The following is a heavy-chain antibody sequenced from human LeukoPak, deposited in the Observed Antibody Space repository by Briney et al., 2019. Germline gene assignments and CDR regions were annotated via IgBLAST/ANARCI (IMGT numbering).Heavy chain of an antibody. V-gene: IGHV4-59*08. CDR3: VRHGGSYFIY. J-gene: IGHJ4*02. Sequence: SETLSLTCTVSGGSISGYYWSWIRQPPGKALEWIGYIHSSGNTVYNPSLKSRVTIAVNTSKNQFSLKLSSVTAVDTAIYYCVRHGGSYFIYWGQGTLVTVSS. CDR1: GGSISGYY. D-gene: IGHD1-26*01. CDR2: IHSSGNT.